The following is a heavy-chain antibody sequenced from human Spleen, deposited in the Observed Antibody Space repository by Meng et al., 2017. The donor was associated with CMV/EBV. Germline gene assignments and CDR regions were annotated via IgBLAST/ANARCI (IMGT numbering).Heavy chain of an antibody. D-gene: IGHD2-2*01. CDR3: ARESCSSTSCSGVNRLFYYYGMDV. CDR2: ISYDGSNE. V-gene: IGHV3-30*04. Sequence: LSLTCAASGFTFTSYAMHWVRQAPGKGLEWVAVISYDGSNEYYADSVKGRFTISRDNAKNSLYLQMNSLRAEDTAVYYCARESCSSTSCSGVNRLFYYYGMDVWGQGTTVTVSS. J-gene: IGHJ6*02. CDR1: GFTFTSYA.